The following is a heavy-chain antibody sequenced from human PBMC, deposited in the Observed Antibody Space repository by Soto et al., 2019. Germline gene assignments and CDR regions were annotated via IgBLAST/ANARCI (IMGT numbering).Heavy chain of an antibody. J-gene: IGHJ4*02. CDR3: EVTTGY. V-gene: IGHV1-8*01. Sequence: ASVKXSCKTSGYTFTEYDINWVRQAPGQGLEYMGWVSPENRNAGYAPQFRGRVSMTADTSINTVYLELTTLTYEDTAVYYCEVTTGYWGQGTMVTVSS. CDR1: GYTFTEYD. D-gene: IGHD4-17*01. CDR2: VSPENRNA.